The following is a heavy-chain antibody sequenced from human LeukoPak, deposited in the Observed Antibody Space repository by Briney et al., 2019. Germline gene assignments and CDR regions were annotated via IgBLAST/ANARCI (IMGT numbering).Heavy chain of an antibody. CDR3: ATDLSGSYSFDY. V-gene: IGHV1-24*01. CDR2: FDPEDGET. Sequence: ASVKVSCKVSGYTLTELSIHWVRQGPGKGLEWMGGFDPEDGETIYAQKFQGRATMTEDTSTDTAYMELHSLRSEDTALYYCATDLSGSYSFDYWGQGTLVTVSS. D-gene: IGHD1-26*01. CDR1: GYTLTELS. J-gene: IGHJ4*02.